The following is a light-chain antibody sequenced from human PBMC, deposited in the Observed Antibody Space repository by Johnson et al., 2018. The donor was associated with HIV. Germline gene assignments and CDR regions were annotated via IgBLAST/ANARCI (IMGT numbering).Light chain of an antibody. CDR3: GTWDSSLSAYNYV. Sequence: QLVLTQPPSVSAAPGQKVTISCSTNSSNFGNNYVSWYQQLPGTAPRLLIYENNQRPSGIPDRFSGSKSGTSATLGITGLQTGDEADYYCGTWDSSLSAYNYVFGTGTKVTVL. V-gene: IGLV1-51*02. CDR2: ENN. J-gene: IGLJ1*01. CDR1: SSNFGNNY.